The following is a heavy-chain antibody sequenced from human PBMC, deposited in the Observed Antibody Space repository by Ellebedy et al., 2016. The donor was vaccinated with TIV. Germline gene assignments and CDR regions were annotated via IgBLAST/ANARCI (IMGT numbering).Heavy chain of an antibody. J-gene: IGHJ4*02. CDR2: MNPNSGNT. D-gene: IGHD6-13*01. Sequence: ASVKVSXXASGYTFTSYDINWVRQATGQGLEWMGWMNPNSGNTGYAQKFQGRVTMTRNTSISTAYMELSSLRSEDTAVYYCATASFSSWAYFDYWGQGTLVTVSS. CDR3: ATASFSSWAYFDY. CDR1: GYTFTSYD. V-gene: IGHV1-8*01.